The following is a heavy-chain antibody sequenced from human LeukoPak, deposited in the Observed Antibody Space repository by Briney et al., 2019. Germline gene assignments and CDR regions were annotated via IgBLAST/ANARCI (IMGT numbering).Heavy chain of an antibody. D-gene: IGHD1-26*01. CDR1: GYTFTDYG. V-gene: IGHV1-18*01. CDR3: ARGSYYDY. Sequence: ASVKVSCKASGYTFTDYGISWVRQAPGQGLEWMGWISTYNGDTNFAQKFQGRVTMTTDTSTNTAYMELRSLTSADTAVYYCARGSYYDYWGQGTLVTVSS. CDR2: ISTYNGDT. J-gene: IGHJ4*02.